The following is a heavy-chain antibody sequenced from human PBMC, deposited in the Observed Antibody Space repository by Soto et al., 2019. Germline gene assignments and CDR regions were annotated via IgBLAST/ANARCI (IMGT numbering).Heavy chain of an antibody. V-gene: IGHV1-69*13. Sequence: SVKVSCKASGGTFSSYAISWVRQAPGQGLEWMGGIIPIFGTANYAQKFQGRVTITADESTSTAYMELSSLRSEDTAVYYCARSRPCSSGYYTGSGHFDYWGQGTLVTVSS. CDR1: GGTFSSYA. CDR2: IIPIFGTA. J-gene: IGHJ4*02. D-gene: IGHD3-22*01. CDR3: ARSRPCSSGYYTGSGHFDY.